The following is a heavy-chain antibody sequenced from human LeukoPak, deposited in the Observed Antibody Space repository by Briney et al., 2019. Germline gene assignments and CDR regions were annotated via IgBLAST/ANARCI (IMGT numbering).Heavy chain of an antibody. CDR1: GGSISSSNYF. CDR3: ARSRYYDPSAFDI. CDR2: IYYSGST. J-gene: IGHJ3*02. V-gene: IGHV4-39*01. D-gene: IGHD3-22*01. Sequence: SETLSLTCTVSGGSISSSNYFWGWIRQPPGKGLEWIGSIYYSGSTYYTPSLNSRVTISVDTSKNQFSLKLSSVTAADTAVYYCARSRYYDPSAFDIWGQGTMVTVSS.